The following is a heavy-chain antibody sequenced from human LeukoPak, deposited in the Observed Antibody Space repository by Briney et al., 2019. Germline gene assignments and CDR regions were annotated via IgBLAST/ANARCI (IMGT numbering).Heavy chain of an antibody. CDR3: ARNYGGVNWFDP. D-gene: IGHD4-17*01. J-gene: IGHJ5*02. CDR1: GFTFSSCE. CDR2: ISGSGTAI. V-gene: IGHV3-48*03. Sequence: PGGSLRLSCAASGFTFSSCEMNWVRQAPGKGLEGVSYISGSGTAISYADSVKGRFTISRDNAKNSLYLQMNSLRAEDTAVYYCARNYGGVNWFDPWGQGTLVTVSS.